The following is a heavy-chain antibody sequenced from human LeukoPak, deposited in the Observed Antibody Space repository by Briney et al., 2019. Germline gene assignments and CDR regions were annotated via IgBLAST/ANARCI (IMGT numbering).Heavy chain of an antibody. D-gene: IGHD6-6*01. CDR3: ARDEGIAARQADH. CDR1: GFTFSYYY. J-gene: IGHJ4*02. Sequence: GGSLRLSCAASGFTFSYYYMSWIRQAPGKGLEWVSYISSSGSTIYYADSVKGRFTISRDNAKNSLYLQMNSLRAEDTAVYYCARDEGIAARQADHRGQGTLVTVSS. V-gene: IGHV3-11*04. CDR2: ISSSGSTI.